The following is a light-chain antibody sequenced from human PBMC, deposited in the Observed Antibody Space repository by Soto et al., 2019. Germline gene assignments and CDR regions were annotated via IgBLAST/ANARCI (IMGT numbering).Light chain of an antibody. CDR2: GAS. Sequence: EIVLTQSPGTLSLSPVERATLSCSASQSVDSSYLAWYQQKPGQAPMLLIYGASSRATGIPDRFSGSGSGRDFTLTISRLESEDYAVYHCQHYGRKPLTFGGGTKVDIK. V-gene: IGKV3-20*01. CDR1: QSVDSSY. CDR3: QHYGRKPLT. J-gene: IGKJ4*01.